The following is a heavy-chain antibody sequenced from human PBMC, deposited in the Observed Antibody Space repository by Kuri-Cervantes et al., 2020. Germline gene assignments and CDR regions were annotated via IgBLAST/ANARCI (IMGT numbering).Heavy chain of an antibody. J-gene: IGHJ5*02. Sequence: GESLKISCAASGFTVSSNYMSWVRQAPGKGLEWVSVIYSGGNTYYADSVKGRFTISRDNAKNSLYLQMNSLRAEDTAVYYCAREASSHRWELSWFDPWGQGTLVTVSS. D-gene: IGHD1-26*01. CDR2: IYSGGNT. CDR1: GFTVSSNY. V-gene: IGHV3-66*01. CDR3: AREASSHRWELSWFDP.